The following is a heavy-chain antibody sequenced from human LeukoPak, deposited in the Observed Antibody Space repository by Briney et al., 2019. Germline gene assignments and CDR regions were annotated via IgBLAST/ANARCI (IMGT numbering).Heavy chain of an antibody. CDR1: GFTFSTYA. CDR2: IGTSGIST. Sequence: GGSLRLSCSASGFTFSTYAIHWVRQAPGKGLQYVSSIGTSGISTYYADSVTGRYTIFRDNSKNSLYLQMSNLRPEDTAVYYCVRGQEVVYTPTFDYWGQGVLVTVSS. CDR3: VRGQEVVYTPTFDY. D-gene: IGHD2-8*02. J-gene: IGHJ4*02. V-gene: IGHV3-64D*09.